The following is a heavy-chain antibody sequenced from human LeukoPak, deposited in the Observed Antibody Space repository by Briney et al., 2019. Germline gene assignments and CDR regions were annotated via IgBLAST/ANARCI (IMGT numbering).Heavy chain of an antibody. D-gene: IGHD3-9*01. CDR2: MNPNSGNT. CDR3: ARAELRYFDWPPGDY. CDR1: GYTFTDYD. J-gene: IGHJ4*02. V-gene: IGHV1-8*01. Sequence: ASVKVSCKASGYTFTDYDINWVRQATGQGLEWMGWMNPNSGNTGYTQKFQGRVTMTRNTSISTAYMELSSLRSEDTAVYCCARAELRYFDWPPGDYWGQGTLVTVSS.